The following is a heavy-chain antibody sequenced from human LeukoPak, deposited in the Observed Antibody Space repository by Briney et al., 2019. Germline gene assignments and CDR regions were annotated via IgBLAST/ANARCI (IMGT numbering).Heavy chain of an antibody. CDR2: LYYSGGT. CDR3: ARHEGDFWSGYIDY. CDR1: GGSITGYY. J-gene: IGHJ4*02. D-gene: IGHD3-3*01. Sequence: SETLSLTCSVSGGSITGYYWSWIRQPPGKGLEWIGYLYYSGGTTYNPSLKSRVTISADTSKNQFSLKLSSVTAADTAVYYCARHEGDFWSGYIDYWGQGTLVTVSS. V-gene: IGHV4-59*08.